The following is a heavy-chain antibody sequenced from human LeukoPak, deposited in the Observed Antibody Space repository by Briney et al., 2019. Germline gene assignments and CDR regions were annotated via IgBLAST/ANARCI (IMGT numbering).Heavy chain of an antibody. V-gene: IGHV1-2*02. CDR1: GYXFTGYY. D-gene: IGHD2-2*01. CDR2: INANSGGT. CDR3: ARDCGTSCSDY. J-gene: IGHJ4*02. Sequence: GASVKVSCKASGYXFTGYYMHWVRQAPGQGLEWMGWINANSGGTNYAQKFQGRVTMTRDTSISTAYMELSRLGSDDTAVYYCARDCGTSCSDYWGQGTLVTVSS.